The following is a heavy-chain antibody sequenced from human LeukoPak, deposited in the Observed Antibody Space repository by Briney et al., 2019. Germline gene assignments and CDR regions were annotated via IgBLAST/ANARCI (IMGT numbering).Heavy chain of an antibody. CDR2: IYTTGNT. Sequence: SQTLSLTCTVSGGSISSGSYYWSWIRQPAGKGLEWIGHIYTTGNTNYNPSFKSRVTMSIDTSKKHFSLKLTSVTAADTAMYYCARSSYYYAADASDIWGQGTMVTVSS. D-gene: IGHD3-10*01. CDR1: GGSISSGSYY. V-gene: IGHV4-61*09. CDR3: ARSSYYYAADASDI. J-gene: IGHJ3*02.